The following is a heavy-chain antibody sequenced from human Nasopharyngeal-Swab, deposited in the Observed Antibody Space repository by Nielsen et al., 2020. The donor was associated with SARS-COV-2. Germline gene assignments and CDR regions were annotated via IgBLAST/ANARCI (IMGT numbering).Heavy chain of an antibody. D-gene: IGHD6-13*01. V-gene: IGHV5-51*01. J-gene: IGHJ4*02. CDR2: IYPGDSDT. Sequence: KVSCKGSGYSFTSYWIVWVRQMPGKGLEWMGIIYPGDSDTRYSPSFQGQVTISADKSISTAYLQWSSLKASDTAMYYCARIAAAGTSYFDYWGQGTLVTVSS. CDR3: ARIAAAGTSYFDY. CDR1: GYSFTSYW.